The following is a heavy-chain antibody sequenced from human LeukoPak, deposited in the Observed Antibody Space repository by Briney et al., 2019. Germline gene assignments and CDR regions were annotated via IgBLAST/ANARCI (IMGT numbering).Heavy chain of an antibody. J-gene: IGHJ6*02. CDR1: GFTLSSYG. CDR3: AKDRGYCSGGGCYSYYYYGMDV. Sequence: GGSLRLSCAASGFTLSSYGMHWVRQAPGKGLEWVAVISFDGSNKYYAGSVKGRFTISRDNSNNTLYLQMNSLRAEDTALYYCAKDRGYCSGGGCYSYYYYGMDVWGQGTTVTVSS. D-gene: IGHD2-15*01. V-gene: IGHV3-30*18. CDR2: ISFDGSNK.